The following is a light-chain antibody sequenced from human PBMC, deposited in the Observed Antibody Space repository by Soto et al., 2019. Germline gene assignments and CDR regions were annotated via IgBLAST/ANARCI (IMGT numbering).Light chain of an antibody. J-gene: IGKJ4*01. V-gene: IGKV1-39*01. CDR1: QSISGY. CDR3: LQSYTTPLT. Sequence: DIQMTQSPSSLPASVGDRVTITCRASQSISGYLNWYQQKPGKAPKVLISGASTLHNGVPSRFSGRGSGTDFTLTISSLQPEDFATYYCLQSYTTPLTFAGGTKVDIK. CDR2: GAS.